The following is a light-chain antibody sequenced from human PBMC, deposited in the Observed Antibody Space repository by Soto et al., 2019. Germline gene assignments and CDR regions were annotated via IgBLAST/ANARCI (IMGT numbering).Light chain of an antibody. J-gene: IGLJ3*02. Sequence: QSVLTQPPSVSAVPGQTVTMSCSGSGSNIGNNFVSWYQQFPGTAPKLLIYDDNKRPTGIPDRFSASKSGTSATLGITGLQTGDEADYYCGTWDNSLSVVVFGGGTQLTVL. CDR2: DDN. CDR3: GTWDNSLSVVV. V-gene: IGLV1-51*01. CDR1: GSNIGNNF.